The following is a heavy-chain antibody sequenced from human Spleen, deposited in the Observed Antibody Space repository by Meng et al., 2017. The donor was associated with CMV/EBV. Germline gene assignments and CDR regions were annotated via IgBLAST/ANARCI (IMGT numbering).Heavy chain of an antibody. CDR1: GFTFSSYS. CDR2: ISSSSSYI. J-gene: IGHJ4*02. Sequence: GESLKISCAASGFTFSSYSMNWVRQAPGKGLEWVSSISSSSSYIYYADSVKGRFTISRDNAKNSLYLQMNSLRAEDTAVYYCARVVRGVIDYWGQGTLVTVSS. V-gene: IGHV3-21*01. CDR3: ARVVRGVIDY. D-gene: IGHD3-10*01.